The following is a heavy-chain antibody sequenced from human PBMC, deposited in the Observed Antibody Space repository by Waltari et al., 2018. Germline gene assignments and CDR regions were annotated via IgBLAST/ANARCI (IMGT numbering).Heavy chain of an antibody. J-gene: IGHJ6*02. CDR2: ISYDGSNK. D-gene: IGHD1-7*01. CDR3: ARDVANWNSQYYYYYYGMDV. V-gene: IGHV3-30-3*01. Sequence: QVQLVESGGGVVQPGRSLRLSCAASGFTFSSYAMHWVRQAPGKGLEWVAVISYDGSNKYYADSVKGRFTISRDNSKNTLYLQMNSLRAEDTAVYYCARDVANWNSQYYYYYYGMDVWGQGTTVTVSS. CDR1: GFTFSSYA.